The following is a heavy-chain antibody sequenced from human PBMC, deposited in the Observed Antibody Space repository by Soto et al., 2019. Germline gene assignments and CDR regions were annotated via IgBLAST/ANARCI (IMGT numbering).Heavy chain of an antibody. Sequence: PSETLSLTCNISGGSITDSSGGSFITYYWNWVRQPPGKGLEWIGYTSISATTIYNPSLKSRVTISADTSKNQFSLRLSSVTAADTAVYFCARLFRDVYNAVEYWGQGALVTVSS. CDR2: TSISATT. D-gene: IGHD3-3*01. CDR3: ARLFRDVYNAVEY. V-gene: IGHV4-59*08. CDR1: SGGSITDSSGGSFITYY. J-gene: IGHJ4*02.